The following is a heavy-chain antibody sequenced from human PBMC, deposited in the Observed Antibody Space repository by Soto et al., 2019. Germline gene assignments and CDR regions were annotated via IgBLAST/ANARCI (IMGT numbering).Heavy chain of an antibody. Sequence: PWGSLRLACAASGFTFRISAMTVSRQAPGKGLEWVSAISASGGSTYYADSVKGRFTISRDNSKNTLYLQMNSLRAEDTAVYYCAKGSGSSWFSSWGQGTLVTAPQ. CDR3: AKGSGSSWFSS. D-gene: IGHD6-13*01. J-gene: IGHJ4*02. V-gene: IGHV3-23*01. CDR2: ISASGGST. CDR1: GFTFRISA.